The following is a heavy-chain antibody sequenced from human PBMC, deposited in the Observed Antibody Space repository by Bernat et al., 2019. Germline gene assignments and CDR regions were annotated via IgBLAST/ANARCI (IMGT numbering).Heavy chain of an antibody. Sequence: QVQLVESGGGVVQPGGSLRLSCAASVFTFSSYGMHWVRQAPGKGLEWVAFIRYDGSNKYYADSVKGRFTISRDNSKNTLYLQMNSLRAEDTAVYYCAKDRGIAAAGTLYGFDYWGQGTLVTVSS. CDR1: VFTFSSYG. D-gene: IGHD6-13*01. J-gene: IGHJ4*02. CDR2: IRYDGSNK. CDR3: AKDRGIAAAGTLYGFDY. V-gene: IGHV3-30*02.